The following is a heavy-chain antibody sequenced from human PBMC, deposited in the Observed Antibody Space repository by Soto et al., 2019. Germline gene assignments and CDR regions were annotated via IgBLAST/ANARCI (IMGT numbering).Heavy chain of an antibody. CDR3: ARQRTTVVTQAYFDQ. D-gene: IGHD2-21*02. CDR1: GESISSSSYY. J-gene: IGHJ4*02. V-gene: IGHV4-39*01. Sequence: PSETLSLPCIVSGESISSSSYYWGWIRQPPGKGLEWIGSIYYSGRTYYNPSFKSRVTISIDTSKNQFSLKLSSVTATDTAVYYCARQRTTVVTQAYFDQWGQVALVTVS. CDR2: IYYSGRT.